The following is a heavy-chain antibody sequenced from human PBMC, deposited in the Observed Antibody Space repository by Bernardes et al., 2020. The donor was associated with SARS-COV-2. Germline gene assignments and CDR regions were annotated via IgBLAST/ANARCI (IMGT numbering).Heavy chain of an antibody. D-gene: IGHD5-18*01. CDR1: GFTFNNYG. Sequence: GGSLRLSCAASGFTFNNYGMHWVRQAPGKGLEWVAFISYEGSKKYYLDSLKGRFTISRDSSKNTLYLQMNSLSDDDTAVYYCVKRRAIFELWAGNFDYCGQGTLVTVSA. J-gene: IGHJ4*02. CDR2: ISYEGSKK. V-gene: IGHV3-30*18. CDR3: VKRRAIFELWAGNFDY.